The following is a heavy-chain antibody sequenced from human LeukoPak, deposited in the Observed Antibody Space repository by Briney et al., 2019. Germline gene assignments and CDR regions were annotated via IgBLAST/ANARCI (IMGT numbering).Heavy chain of an antibody. D-gene: IGHD2-15*01. CDR2: INPSGGST. V-gene: IGHV1-46*01. CDR3: ARDVDLFDY. Sequence: ASVKVSCKASGYAFISYYMHWVRQAPGQGLEWMGIINPSGGSTSYTQKFQGRVTMTRDTSTSTVYMELSSLTSEDTAVYYCARDVDLFDYWGQGTLVTVSS. J-gene: IGHJ4*02. CDR1: GYAFISYY.